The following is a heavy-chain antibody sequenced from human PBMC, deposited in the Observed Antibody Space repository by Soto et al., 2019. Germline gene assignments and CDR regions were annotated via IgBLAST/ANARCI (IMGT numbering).Heavy chain of an antibody. CDR2: ISAYNGNT. J-gene: IGHJ5*02. Sequence: ASVKVSCKASGYTFTSYGISWVRQAPGQGLEWMGWISAYNGNTNYAQKLQGRVTMTTDTSTSTAYMELRSLRSDDTAVYYCARDLGVLMVYAIPNWFDPWGQGTLVTSPQ. D-gene: IGHD2-8*01. CDR1: GYTFTSYG. CDR3: ARDLGVLMVYAIPNWFDP. V-gene: IGHV1-18*01.